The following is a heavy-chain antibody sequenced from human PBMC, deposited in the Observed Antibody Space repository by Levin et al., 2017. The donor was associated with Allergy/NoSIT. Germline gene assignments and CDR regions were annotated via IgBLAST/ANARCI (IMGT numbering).Heavy chain of an antibody. Sequence: LSLPCAASGFTFSNSWMHWVRQVPGKGLVWVSRINSDAGSTSYADSVKGRFTISRDNAKNTLYLQMNSLRVEDTAVYYCVRANPVVAAPSGADYWGQGTLVTVSS. CDR1: GFTFSNSW. CDR2: INSDAGST. CDR3: VRANPVVAAPSGADY. J-gene: IGHJ4*02. V-gene: IGHV3-74*01. D-gene: IGHD2-15*01.